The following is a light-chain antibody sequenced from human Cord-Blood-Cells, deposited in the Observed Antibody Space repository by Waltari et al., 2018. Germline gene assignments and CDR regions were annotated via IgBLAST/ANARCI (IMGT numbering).Light chain of an antibody. Sequence: DIQMTQSPSSLCASVGDSVTITCLTSKSISSYLHWYQQKPVKAPTLLIYAASSLQSGVPSRFSGSGSGTDFTLTISSLQPEDFATYYCQQSYSTPYSFCQGTKLEIK. V-gene: IGKV1-39*01. CDR3: QQSYSTPYS. CDR1: KSISSY. J-gene: IGKJ2*03. CDR2: AAS.